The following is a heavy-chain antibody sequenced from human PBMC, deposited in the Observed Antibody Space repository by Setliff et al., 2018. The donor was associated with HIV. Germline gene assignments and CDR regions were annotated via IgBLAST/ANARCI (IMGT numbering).Heavy chain of an antibody. CDR1: RFTFSNYA. J-gene: IGHJ5*02. V-gene: IGHV3-21*01. CDR3: AGVRGYDRGYSYAT. Sequence: PGESLKISCAASRFTFSNYAMSWVRQAPGKGLEWVSAITSTSRYIDYADSLRGRFTISRDNARNSLDLHLRALGAEDTAVSYWAGVRGYDRGYSYATWGQGTLVTVSS. D-gene: IGHD5-18*01. CDR2: ITSTSRYI.